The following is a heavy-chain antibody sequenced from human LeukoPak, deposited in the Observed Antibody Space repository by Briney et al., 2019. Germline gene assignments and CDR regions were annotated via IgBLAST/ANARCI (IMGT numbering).Heavy chain of an antibody. D-gene: IGHD3-10*02. CDR3: AKDRAYLRRGFDS. Sequence: SGGSLRLSCAASGFTFYNYAMGWVRQAPGKGLEWVSSVINTGGTTYYADSVKGRFTTSRDNSENTLYLHMNSPRAEDTALYYCAKDRAYLRRGFDSWGQGTLVTVSS. CDR1: GFTFYNYA. CDR2: VINTGGTT. J-gene: IGHJ4*02. V-gene: IGHV3-23*01.